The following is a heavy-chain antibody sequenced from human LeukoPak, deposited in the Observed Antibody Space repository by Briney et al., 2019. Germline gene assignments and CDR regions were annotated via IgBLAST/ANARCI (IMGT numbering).Heavy chain of an antibody. Sequence: PSETLSLTCTVSGGSISSSSYYWGWIRQPPGKGLEWIGSIYYSGSTYYNPSLKSRVTISVDTSKNQFSLKLSSVTAADAAVYYCAMFRRSLGAFDIWGQGTMVTVSS. CDR3: AMFRRSLGAFDI. CDR1: GGSISSSSYY. CDR2: IYYSGST. V-gene: IGHV4-39*07. J-gene: IGHJ3*02. D-gene: IGHD1-26*01.